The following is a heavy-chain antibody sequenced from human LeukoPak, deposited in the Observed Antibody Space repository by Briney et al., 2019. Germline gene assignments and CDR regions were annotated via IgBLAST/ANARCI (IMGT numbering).Heavy chain of an antibody. CDR2: INPNSGGT. D-gene: IGHD5-24*01. CDR3: ASAGVPRGATLYYYYMDV. J-gene: IGHJ6*03. V-gene: IGHV1-2*02. Sequence: GASVKLSCKASGYTFTGNYMHWVRQAPGQGLEWMGWINPNSGGTNYAQKFQGRVTMTRDTSISTAYMELSRLRSDDTAVYYCASAGVPRGATLYYYYMDVWGKGTTVTVSS. CDR1: GYTFTGNY.